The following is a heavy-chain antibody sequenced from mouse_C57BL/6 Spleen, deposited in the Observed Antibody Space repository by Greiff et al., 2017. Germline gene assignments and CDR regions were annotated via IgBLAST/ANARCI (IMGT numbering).Heavy chain of an antibody. Sequence: VQLQQPGAELVKPGASVKLSCKASGYTFTSYWMQWAKQRPGQGLEWIGEIDPSDSYTNYNQKFKGKATLTVDTSSSTAYMQLSSLTSEDSAVYYCAMNGYDADAMDYWGQGTSVTVSS. CDR3: AMNGYDADAMDY. CDR2: IDPSDSYT. J-gene: IGHJ4*01. CDR1: GYTFTSYW. V-gene: IGHV1-50*01. D-gene: IGHD2-2*01.